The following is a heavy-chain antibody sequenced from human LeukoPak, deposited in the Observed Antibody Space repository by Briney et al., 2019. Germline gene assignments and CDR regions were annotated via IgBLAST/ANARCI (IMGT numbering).Heavy chain of an antibody. D-gene: IGHD6-19*01. CDR3: ARDPRGAVAGTRNGMDV. CDR1: GYTFTSYY. CDR2: INPSRGST. J-gene: IGHJ6*02. Sequence: ASVKVSCKASGYTFTSYYMHWVRRAPGQGLEWMGIINPSRGSTSYAQKFQGRVTMTRDSSTSTVYMELSNLRSEDTAVYYCARDPRGAVAGTRNGMDVWGQGTTVTVSS. V-gene: IGHV1-46*01.